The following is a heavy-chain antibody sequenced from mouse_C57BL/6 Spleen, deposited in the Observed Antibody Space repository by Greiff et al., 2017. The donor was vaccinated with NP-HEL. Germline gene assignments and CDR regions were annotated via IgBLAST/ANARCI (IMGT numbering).Heavy chain of an antibody. CDR2: ISYDGSN. J-gene: IGHJ1*03. CDR3: AYGSPWYFDV. V-gene: IGHV3-6*01. D-gene: IGHD1-1*01. Sequence: ESGPGLVKPSQSLSLTCSVTGYSITSGYYWNWIRQFPGNKLEWMGYISYDGSNNYNPSLKNRISITRDTSKNQFFLKLNSVTTEDTATYYCAYGSPWYFDVWGTGTTVTVSS. CDR1: GYSITSGYY.